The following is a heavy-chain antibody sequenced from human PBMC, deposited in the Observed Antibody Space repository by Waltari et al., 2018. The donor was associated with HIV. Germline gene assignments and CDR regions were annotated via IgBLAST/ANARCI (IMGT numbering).Heavy chain of an antibody. CDR2: INTNTGNP. V-gene: IGHV7-4-1*02. Sequence: QVQLVQSGSELKKPGASVKVSCKAYGYTFINYAMNLVRQAPGQGLDWMGWINTNTGNPTYAQGFTGRFVFSLDTAVSTAYLQISSLKTEDTAVYDCARAREWELLYPIDYWGQGTLVTVS. CDR3: ARAREWELLYPIDY. CDR1: GYTFINYA. D-gene: IGHD1-26*01. J-gene: IGHJ4*02.